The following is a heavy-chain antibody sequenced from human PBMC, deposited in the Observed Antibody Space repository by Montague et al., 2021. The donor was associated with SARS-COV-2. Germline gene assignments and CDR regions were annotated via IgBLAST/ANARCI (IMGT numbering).Heavy chain of an antibody. CDR2: IYYGGST. V-gene: IGHV4-59*01. Sequence: SETLSLTCPVSGGSISSYYWSWIRLPPGKGLEWIGFIYYGGSTINNPSLKSRVPISVAMSKTQFSLSLTSVTSADTAVYYCARGAMSAYEAFDIWGQGTMVTVSS. CDR1: GGSISSYY. CDR3: ARGAMSAYEAFDI. D-gene: IGHD5-12*01. J-gene: IGHJ3*02.